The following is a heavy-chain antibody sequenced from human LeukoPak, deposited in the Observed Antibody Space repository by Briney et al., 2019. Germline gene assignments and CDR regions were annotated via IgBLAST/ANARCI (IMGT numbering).Heavy chain of an antibody. CDR1: GFTFSSYG. J-gene: IGHJ4*02. Sequence: GGSLRLSCAASGFTFSSYGMHWVRQAPGKGLEWVAFIRFDGSNKYYADSVKGRFTISRDNSKNTLYLQTNSLRAEDTAVYYCAKDSYTSPDYWGQGTLVTVSS. CDR2: IRFDGSNK. V-gene: IGHV3-30*02. D-gene: IGHD2-2*02. CDR3: AKDSYTSPDY.